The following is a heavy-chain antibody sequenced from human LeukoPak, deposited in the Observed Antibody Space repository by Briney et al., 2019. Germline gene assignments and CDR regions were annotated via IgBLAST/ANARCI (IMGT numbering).Heavy chain of an antibody. D-gene: IGHD3-22*01. CDR1: GGSISSYD. CDR2: IYYSGST. Sequence: SETLSLTCTVSGGSISSYDWSWIRQPPGKGLEWIGYIYYSGSTNYNPSLKSRVTISVDTSKNQFSLKLSSVTAADTAVYYCARHYYDSSGYPVYAFDIWGQGTMVTVSS. V-gene: IGHV4-59*08. J-gene: IGHJ3*02. CDR3: ARHYYDSSGYPVYAFDI.